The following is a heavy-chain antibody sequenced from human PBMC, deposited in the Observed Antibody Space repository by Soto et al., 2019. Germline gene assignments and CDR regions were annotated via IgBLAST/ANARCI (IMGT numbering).Heavy chain of an antibody. D-gene: IGHD4-17*01. V-gene: IGHV3-30-3*01. CDR3: ARDHDYGGNNFDY. CDR1: GFTFSSYA. CDR2: ISYDGSNK. Sequence: QVQLVESGGGVVQPGRSLRLSCAASGFTFSSYAMHWVRQAPGKGLEWVAVISYDGSNKYYADSVKGRFTISRDNSKNKLYLQMNSLRAEDTAVYYCARDHDYGGNNFDYWGQGTLVTVSS. J-gene: IGHJ4*02.